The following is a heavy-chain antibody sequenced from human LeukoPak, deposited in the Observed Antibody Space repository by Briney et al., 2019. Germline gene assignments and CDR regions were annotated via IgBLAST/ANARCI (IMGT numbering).Heavy chain of an antibody. CDR3: ARYCSGGNCYSGLVY. V-gene: IGHV3-23*01. CDR1: GLTFSSYA. D-gene: IGHD2-15*01. Sequence: GGSLGLSCTASGLTFSSYAMIWVRQAPGRGLEWVSTIRGSGGSTYYADSVKGRFTISRDISKNTVYLQMNNLGAEDTAVYYCARYCSGGNCYSGLVYGGQGTLVAVSS. CDR2: IRGSGGST. J-gene: IGHJ4*02.